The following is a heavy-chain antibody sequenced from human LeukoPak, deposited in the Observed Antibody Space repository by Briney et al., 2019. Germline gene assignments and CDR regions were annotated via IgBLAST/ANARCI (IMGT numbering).Heavy chain of an antibody. CDR2: INHSGST. Sequence: SETLSLTCAVYGGSFSGYYWSWIRQPPGKGLEWIGEINHSGSTNYNPSLKSRVTIPVDTSKNQFSLKLSSVTAADTAVYYCARGVRYFDLWGRGTLVTVSS. V-gene: IGHV4-34*01. CDR1: GGSFSGYY. J-gene: IGHJ2*01. CDR3: ARGVRYFDL.